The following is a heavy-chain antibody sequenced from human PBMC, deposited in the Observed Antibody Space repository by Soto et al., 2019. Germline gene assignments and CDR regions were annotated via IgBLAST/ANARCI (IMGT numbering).Heavy chain of an antibody. D-gene: IGHD3-22*01. Sequence: EVQLLESGGGLVQPGGSLRLSCAASGFTLSNFGMNWVRQAPGKGLEWVSGIGVSDDNTYYADSVKGRFTISRDNSKNTLYLQMNTLRAEDTAVYYCAKDKYYDWGQETLVTVSS. CDR2: IGVSDDNT. CDR3: AKDKYYD. CDR1: GFTLSNFG. J-gene: IGHJ4*02. V-gene: IGHV3-23*01.